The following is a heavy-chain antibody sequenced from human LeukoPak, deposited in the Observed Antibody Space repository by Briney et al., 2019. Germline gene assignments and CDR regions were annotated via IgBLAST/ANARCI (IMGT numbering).Heavy chain of an antibody. CDR2: IYSGGST. Sequence: GGSLRLSCAASGFTVSSNYMSWVRQAPGKGLEWVSVIYSGGSTYYADSVKGRLTISRDNSKNTLYLQMNSLRAGDTAVYYCARGGDYGSGSYGGWFDPWGQGTLVTVSS. V-gene: IGHV3-53*01. D-gene: IGHD3-10*01. CDR1: GFTVSSNY. CDR3: ARGGDYGSGSYGGWFDP. J-gene: IGHJ5*02.